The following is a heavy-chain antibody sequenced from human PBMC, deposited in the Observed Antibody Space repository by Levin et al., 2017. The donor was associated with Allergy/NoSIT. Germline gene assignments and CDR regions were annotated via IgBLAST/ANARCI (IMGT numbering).Heavy chain of an antibody. D-gene: IGHD3-16*01. V-gene: IGHV3-23*01. CDR3: VKGRGTYEGAFDI. Sequence: PGGSLRLSCAASGFTFSSYAMSWVRQAPGKGLEWVATISGSSRRTYYADSVRGRFTISRDLYLQMNSLRAEDTAKYYCVKGRGTYEGAFDIWGQGTLVTVSS. J-gene: IGHJ3*02. CDR2: ISGSSRRT. CDR1: GFTFSSYA.